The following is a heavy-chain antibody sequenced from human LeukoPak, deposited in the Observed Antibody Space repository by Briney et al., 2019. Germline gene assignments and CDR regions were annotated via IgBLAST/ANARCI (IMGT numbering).Heavy chain of an antibody. V-gene: IGHV3-64D*06. J-gene: IGHJ4*02. D-gene: IGHD1-26*01. Sequence: PGGSLRLSCAASGFTLTWHVMHWVRQAPGKALEYVSFIHHNGEMTSYAESVRGRFTVSRDNSKNTLFLELSSLRTDDTAVYYCVRDMSGKYSFDDWGQGTLVIVST. CDR3: VRDMSGKYSFDD. CDR1: GFTLTWHV. CDR2: IHHNGEMT.